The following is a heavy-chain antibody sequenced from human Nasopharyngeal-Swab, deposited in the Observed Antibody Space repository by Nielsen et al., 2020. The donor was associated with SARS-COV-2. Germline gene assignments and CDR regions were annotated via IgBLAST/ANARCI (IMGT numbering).Heavy chain of an antibody. V-gene: IGHV3-7*01. CDR1: GFTFSSYW. CDR3: ARDWDYYDSSGFDY. Sequence: GESLKISCAASGFTFSSYWMSWVRQAPGKGLEWVANIKQDGSEKYYVDSVKGRFTISRDNAKNPLYLQMNSLRAEDTAVYYCARDWDYYDSSGFDYWGQGTLVTVSS. CDR2: IKQDGSEK. D-gene: IGHD3-22*01. J-gene: IGHJ4*02.